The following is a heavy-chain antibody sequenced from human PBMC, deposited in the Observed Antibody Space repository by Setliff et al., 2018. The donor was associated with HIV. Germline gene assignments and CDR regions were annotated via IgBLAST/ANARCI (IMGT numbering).Heavy chain of an antibody. CDR2: ISGSGGST. CDR3: ANDPTGISGWLY. J-gene: IGHJ4*02. Sequence: GGSLRLSCAASGFTFSTYPMSWVRQAPGKGLEWVSGISGSGGSTYYADSVKGRFTISRDNSKNTLYLQMISLRADDTALYYCANDPTGISGWLYWGPGTLVTVSS. CDR1: GFTFSTYP. V-gene: IGHV3-23*01. D-gene: IGHD6-19*01.